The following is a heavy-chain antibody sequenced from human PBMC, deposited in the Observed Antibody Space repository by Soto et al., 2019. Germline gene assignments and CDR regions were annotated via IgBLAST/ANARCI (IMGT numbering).Heavy chain of an antibody. V-gene: IGHV3-30-3*01. J-gene: IGHJ4*02. CDR1: GFTFSSYA. CDR3: ASYATSTELERFTCVY. CDR2: ISYDGSNK. D-gene: IGHD1-1*01. Sequence: QVQLVESGGGVVQPGRSLRLSCAASGFTFSSYAMHWVRQAPGKGLEGVAVISYDGSNKYYADSVKGRFTISRDNSKNTLYLQMNSLRAEDTAVYYCASYATSTELERFTCVYWGQGTLVTVSS.